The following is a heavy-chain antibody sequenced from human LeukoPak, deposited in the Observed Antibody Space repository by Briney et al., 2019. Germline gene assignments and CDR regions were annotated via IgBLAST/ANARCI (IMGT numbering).Heavy chain of an antibody. D-gene: IGHD5-18*01. J-gene: IGHJ4*02. CDR2: ISDNGEST. Sequence: PGGSLRLSCAASGFTFSSYAMSWVRQAPGKGLEWVSGISDNGESTYYALSVGGRFTISRDNSKNTLYLQMKSLGAEDTAVYYCVKFGERGYTYGTLFQSWGQGTRVTVSP. CDR1: GFTFSSYA. V-gene: IGHV3-23*01. CDR3: VKFGERGYTYGTLFQS.